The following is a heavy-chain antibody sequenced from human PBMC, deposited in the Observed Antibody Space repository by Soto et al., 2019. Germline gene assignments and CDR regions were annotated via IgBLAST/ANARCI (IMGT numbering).Heavy chain of an antibody. D-gene: IGHD2-8*01. J-gene: IGHJ4*02. CDR2: IYYRGRS. CDR3: VSQRTSVLTQAYFDY. Sequence: SETLSLTCTVSGGSISSSSYYWGWIRQPPGKGLEWIGSIYYRGRSYSKSSVKSRVTISVDTSKNQFSLNLNSVTASDTAVYFCVSQRTSVLTQAYFDYWGPGALVTVSS. CDR1: GGSISSSSYY. V-gene: IGHV4-39*01.